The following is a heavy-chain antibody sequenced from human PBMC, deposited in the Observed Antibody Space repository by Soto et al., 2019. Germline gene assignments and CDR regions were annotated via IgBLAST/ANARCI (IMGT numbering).Heavy chain of an antibody. CDR1: GFTFSSYS. V-gene: IGHV3-48*02. D-gene: IGHD3-22*01. J-gene: IGHJ6*02. Sequence: GGSLRLSCAASGFTFSSYSMNWVRQAPGKGLEWVSYISSSSSTIYYADSVKGRFTISRDNAKNSLYLQMNSLRDEDTAVYYCARVPMDSSGYYLTYNYYYYGMDVWGQGTTVTVSS. CDR2: ISSSSSTI. CDR3: ARVPMDSSGYYLTYNYYYYGMDV.